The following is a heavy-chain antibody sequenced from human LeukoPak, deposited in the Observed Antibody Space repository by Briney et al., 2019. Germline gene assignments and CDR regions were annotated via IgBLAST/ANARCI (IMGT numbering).Heavy chain of an antibody. D-gene: IGHD3-10*01. Sequence: ASVKVSCTASGYTFTGYYMHWVRQAPGQGLEWMGWINPNSGGTNYAQKFQGRVTMTRDTSISTAYMELSRLRSDDTAVYYCARVFPYGSGSYYGYWGQGTLVTVSS. CDR2: INPNSGGT. CDR1: GYTFTGYY. CDR3: ARVFPYGSGSYYGY. J-gene: IGHJ4*02. V-gene: IGHV1-2*02.